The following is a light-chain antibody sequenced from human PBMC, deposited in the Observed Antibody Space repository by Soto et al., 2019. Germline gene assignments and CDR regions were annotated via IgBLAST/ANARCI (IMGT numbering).Light chain of an antibody. Sequence: LTQPASVSGSPGQSITISCTGTSSDVGSYNLVSWYQQHPGKAPKLMIYEGSKRPSGVSNRFSGSKSGNTASLTISGLQAEDEADYYCCSYAGSSTFYVFGTGTKVTVL. V-gene: IGLV2-23*01. CDR2: EGS. CDR1: SSDVGSYNL. CDR3: CSYAGSSTFYV. J-gene: IGLJ1*01.